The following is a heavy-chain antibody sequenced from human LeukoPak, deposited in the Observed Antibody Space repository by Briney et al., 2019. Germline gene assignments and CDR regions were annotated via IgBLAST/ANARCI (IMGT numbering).Heavy chain of an antibody. CDR1: GVIFSSYS. CDR3: AKDVFHWAFDI. D-gene: IGHD1-1*01. V-gene: IGHV3-23*01. J-gene: IGHJ3*02. Sequence: GGSLRLSCAASGVIFSSYSRNWVRQAPGEGLEWVSAISGGGSDTRYTDSVMGRFTLSRDISRNILYLQMNSLRAEDTAIYFCAKDVFHWAFDIWGQGTMVTVSA. CDR2: ISGGGSDT.